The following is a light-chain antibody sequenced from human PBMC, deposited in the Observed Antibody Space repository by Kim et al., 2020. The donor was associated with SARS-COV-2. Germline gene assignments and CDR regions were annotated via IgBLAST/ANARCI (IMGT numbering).Light chain of an antibody. CDR1: SSDFGGYNY. V-gene: IGLV2-8*01. CDR2: EVT. Sequence: QSALTQPPSASGSPGQSVTISCSGTSSDFGGYNYVSWYQQHPGKAPKLIIYEVTKRPSGVPDRFSGSKSGNTASLTVSGLQDEDEADYDCTTHGGYNYVFGTGTKVTVL. CDR3: TTHGGYNYV. J-gene: IGLJ1*01.